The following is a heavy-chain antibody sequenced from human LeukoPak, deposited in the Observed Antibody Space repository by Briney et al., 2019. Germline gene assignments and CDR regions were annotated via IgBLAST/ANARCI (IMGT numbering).Heavy chain of an antibody. D-gene: IGHD6-19*01. CDR2: IYPGDSDT. V-gene: IGHV5-51*01. J-gene: IGHJ5*02. Sequence: PGESLKISCQGSGYNFSNNWIGWVRQMPGKGLEWMGIIYPGDSDTRYSPSFKGRVTISADKSISTAYLQWDSLKASDTAMYYCARRLHSSGWYWFDPWGQGTLVTVSS. CDR3: ARRLHSSGWYWFDP. CDR1: GYNFSNNW.